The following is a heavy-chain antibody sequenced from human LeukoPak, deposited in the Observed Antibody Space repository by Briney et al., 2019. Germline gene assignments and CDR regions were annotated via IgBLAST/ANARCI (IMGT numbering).Heavy chain of an antibody. J-gene: IGHJ4*02. CDR3: AKERYDFWSGYSYYFDY. CDR2: ISGSGGST. CDR1: GFTFSSYA. V-gene: IGHV3-23*01. D-gene: IGHD3-3*01. Sequence: PGGSLRLSCAASGFTFSSYAMSWVRQAPGKGLEWVSAISGSGGSTYYADSVKGRFTISSDKSKNTLYLQMNSLRAEDTAVYYCAKERYDFWSGYSYYFDYWGQGTLVTVSS.